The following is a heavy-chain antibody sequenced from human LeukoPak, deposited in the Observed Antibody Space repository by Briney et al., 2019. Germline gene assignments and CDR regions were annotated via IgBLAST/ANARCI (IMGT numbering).Heavy chain of an antibody. CDR2: TYYSSKWYN. V-gene: IGHV6-1*01. CDR3: ARDMDYYGSGNYFNSRWFDP. J-gene: IGHJ5*02. CDR1: GDSVSNNSVA. Sequence: SQTLSLTCAISGDSVSNNSVAWNWIRHSPSRGLEWLGMTYYSSKWYNDYAVSVKSRITINPETAKNQFSLQLNSVTPEDTAVYYCARDMDYYGSGNYFNSRWFDPWGQGTLVTVSS. D-gene: IGHD3-10*01.